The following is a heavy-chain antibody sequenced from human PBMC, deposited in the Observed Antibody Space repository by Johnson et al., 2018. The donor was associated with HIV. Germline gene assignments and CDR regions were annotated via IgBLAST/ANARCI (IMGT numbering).Heavy chain of an antibody. CDR2: IRSKANNYAT. CDR3: SYAFDI. V-gene: IGHV3-73*01. Sequence: VWLVESGGGVVQPGGSLKLSCAASGFFFSGSAMHWVRQASGKGLEWVGRIRSKANNYATTYAASLKGRFTISRDDSKNTAYLQINSLKTEDTAVYYCSYAFDIWGQGTTVTASS. CDR1: GFFFSGSA. J-gene: IGHJ3*02.